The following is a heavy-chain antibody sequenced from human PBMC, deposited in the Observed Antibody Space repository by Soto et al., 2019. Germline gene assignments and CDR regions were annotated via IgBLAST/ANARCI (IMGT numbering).Heavy chain of an antibody. D-gene: IGHD6-6*01. CDR1: GFTFSNYG. CDR2: ISHDESNK. J-gene: IGHJ3*02. CDR3: ASALYTRSSKSWAFEI. V-gene: IGHV3-33*01. Sequence: QVQLVESGGGVVQPGRSLRLSCAAAGFTFSNYGMHWVRQAPGKWLDWVARISHDESNKNYADSVQGRFTSSRDNSRKTLYLQMNSLTAEYKAVYYCASALYTRSSKSWAFEIWGQGTMVAVSS.